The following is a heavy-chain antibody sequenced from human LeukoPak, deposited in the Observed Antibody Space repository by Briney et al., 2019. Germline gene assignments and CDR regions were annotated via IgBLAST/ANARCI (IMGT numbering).Heavy chain of an antibody. CDR2: IIPIFGTA. CDR3: ARGGQGYVWGSYRYYVDYFDY. D-gene: IGHD3-16*02. CDR1: GGTFSSYA. V-gene: IGHV1-69*13. J-gene: IGHJ4*02. Sequence: SVKVSCKASGGTFSSYAISWVRQAPGQGLEWMGGIIPIFGTANYAQKFQGRVTITADESTSTAYMELSSLRSEDTAVYYCARGGQGYVWGSYRYYVDYFDYWGQGTLVTVSS.